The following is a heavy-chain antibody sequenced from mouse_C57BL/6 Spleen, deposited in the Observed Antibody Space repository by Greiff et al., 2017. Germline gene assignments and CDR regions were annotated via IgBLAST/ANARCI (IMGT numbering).Heavy chain of an antibody. CDR2: IDPSDSYT. CDR3: ARNYGSSGNYYFDY. J-gene: IGHJ2*01. CDR1: GYTFTSYW. Sequence: QVQLQQPGAELVKPGASVKLSCKASGYTFTSYWMQWVKQRPGQGLEWIGEIDPSDSYTNYTHKFKGKATLTVDTSASTAYMQLSSLTSEDSAVYYCARNYGSSGNYYFDYWGQGTTLTVSS. D-gene: IGHD1-1*01. V-gene: IGHV1-50*01.